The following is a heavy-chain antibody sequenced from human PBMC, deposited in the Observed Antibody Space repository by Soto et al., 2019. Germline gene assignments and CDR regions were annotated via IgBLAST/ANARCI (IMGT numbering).Heavy chain of an antibody. CDR3: ARGKLYYYDSSGYSRHYYGMDV. CDR1: GGCFSGYY. V-gene: IGHV4-34*01. D-gene: IGHD3-22*01. J-gene: IGHJ6*02. CDR2: INHSGST. Sequence: SETLSLTCAVYGGCFSGYYWSWIRQPPGKGLEWIGEINHSGSTNYNPSLKSRVTISVDTSKNQFSLKLSSVTAADTAVYYCARGKLYYYDSSGYSRHYYGMDVWGQGTTVTVS.